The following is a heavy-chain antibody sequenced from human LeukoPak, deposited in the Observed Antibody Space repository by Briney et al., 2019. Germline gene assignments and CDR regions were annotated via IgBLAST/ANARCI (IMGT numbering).Heavy chain of an antibody. CDR1: GFTFDDYA. Sequence: GGSLRLSCAAYGFTFDDYAMHWVRQAPGKGLEWVSGISWNSGSIGYADSVKGRFTISRDNAKNSLYLQMNSLRAEDTALYYCAKGYCTNGVCSNFDYWGQGTLVTVSS. CDR2: ISWNSGSI. CDR3: AKGYCTNGVCSNFDY. V-gene: IGHV3-9*01. J-gene: IGHJ4*02. D-gene: IGHD2-8*01.